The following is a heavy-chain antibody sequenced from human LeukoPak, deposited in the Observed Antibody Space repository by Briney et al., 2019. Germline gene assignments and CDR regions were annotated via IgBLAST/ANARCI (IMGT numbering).Heavy chain of an antibody. Sequence: SVKVSCKASGGTFSSYAISWVRQAPGQGLEWMGGVIPIFGTANYAQKFQGRVTITADESTSTAYMELSSLRSEDTAVYYCARGDSSGYYFDYWGQGTLVTVSS. J-gene: IGHJ4*02. V-gene: IGHV1-69*01. CDR1: GGTFSSYA. CDR2: VIPIFGTA. CDR3: ARGDSSGYYFDY. D-gene: IGHD3-22*01.